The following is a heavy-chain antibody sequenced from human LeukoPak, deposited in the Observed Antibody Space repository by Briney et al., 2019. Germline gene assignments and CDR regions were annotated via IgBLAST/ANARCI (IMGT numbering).Heavy chain of an antibody. CDR2: IRYDGSNK. J-gene: IGHJ6*03. D-gene: IGHD2-15*01. Sequence: GGSLRLSCTASGFTFGDYAMSWVRQAPGKGLEWVAFIRYDGSNKYYADSVKGRFTISRDNSKNTLYLQMNSLRAEDTAVYYCAKAEGQDEYYMDVWGKGTTVTVSS. V-gene: IGHV3-30*02. CDR1: GFTFGDYA. CDR3: AKAEGQDEYYMDV.